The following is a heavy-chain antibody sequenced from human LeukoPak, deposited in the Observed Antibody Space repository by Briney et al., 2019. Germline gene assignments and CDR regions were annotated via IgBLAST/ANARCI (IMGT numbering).Heavy chain of an antibody. D-gene: IGHD3-3*01. J-gene: IGHJ3*02. CDR2: ISWNSGSI. CDR1: GFTFDDYA. CDR3: AKDTSRARYDFWSGFSLGAFDI. Sequence: GGSLRLSCAASGFTFDDYAMHWVRQAPGKGLEWVSGISWNSGSIGYADSVKGRFTISRDNAKNSLYLQMNSLRAEDTALYYCAKDTSRARYDFWSGFSLGAFDIWGQGTMVTVSS. V-gene: IGHV3-9*01.